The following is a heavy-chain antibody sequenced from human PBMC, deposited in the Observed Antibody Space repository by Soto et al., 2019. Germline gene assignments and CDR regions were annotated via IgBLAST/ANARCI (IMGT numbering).Heavy chain of an antibody. Sequence: EVQLLESGGGLVQPGGSLRLSCAASGFTFSSYAMSWVRQAPGKGLEWVSAISGSGGSTYYADSVKGRFTISRDNSKNTLYLQMNSLRAEDTAVYYCAKGPYNSGSYYSLRYYGMDVWGQGTAVTVSS. CDR1: GFTFSSYA. J-gene: IGHJ6*02. D-gene: IGHD1-26*01. CDR2: ISGSGGST. V-gene: IGHV3-23*01. CDR3: AKGPYNSGSYYSLRYYGMDV.